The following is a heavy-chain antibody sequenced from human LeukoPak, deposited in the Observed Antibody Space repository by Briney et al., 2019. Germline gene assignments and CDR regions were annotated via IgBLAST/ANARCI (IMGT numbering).Heavy chain of an antibody. V-gene: IGHV3-30*04. Sequence: GGSLRLSCAAYGFTFSSYAINWVRQTPGKGLEWVAVISYDGSSIYYADSVKGRFTISRDNSKNTLYLQMNSLRPEDTAVFYCTRDAYGMDVWGKGTTVTVSS. J-gene: IGHJ6*04. CDR1: GFTFSSYA. CDR2: ISYDGSSI. CDR3: TRDAYGMDV.